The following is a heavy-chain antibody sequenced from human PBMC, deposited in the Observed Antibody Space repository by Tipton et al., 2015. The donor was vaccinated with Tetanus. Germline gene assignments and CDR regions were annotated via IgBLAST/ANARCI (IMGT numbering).Heavy chain of an antibody. V-gene: IGHV4-30-4*07. CDR3: ARGITDGYNRRFDY. CDR2: ISNGNT. D-gene: IGHD5-24*01. CDR1: GGSISSGGYS. J-gene: IGHJ4*02. Sequence: LRLSCAVSGGSISSGGYSWTWIRQPPGKGLQWIGHISNGNTDYSPSLKSRVTLSVDTSKNQFSLEVRSVTAADTAVYYCARGITDGYNRRFDYWGQGTRVAVSP.